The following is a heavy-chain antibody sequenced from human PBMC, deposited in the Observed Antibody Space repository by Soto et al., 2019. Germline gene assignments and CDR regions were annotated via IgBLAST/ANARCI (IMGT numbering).Heavy chain of an antibody. Sequence: QVQLVESGGGVVQPGRSLRLSCAASGFTFSSYAMHGVRQAPGKGLEWVAVISYDGSNKYYADSVKGRFTISRDNSKNTLYLQMNSLRAEDTAVYYCARDPGGTDFAEWTYYFDYWGQGTLVTVSS. J-gene: IGHJ4*02. CDR2: ISYDGSNK. D-gene: IGHD3-3*01. V-gene: IGHV3-30-3*01. CDR3: ARDPGGTDFAEWTYYFDY. CDR1: GFTFSSYA.